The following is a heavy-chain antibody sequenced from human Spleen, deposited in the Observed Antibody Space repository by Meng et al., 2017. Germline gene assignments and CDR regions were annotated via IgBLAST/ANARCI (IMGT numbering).Heavy chain of an antibody. CDR3: ERRTTMARGGGLDS. D-gene: IGHD3-10*01. CDR1: GFSLTTTGVA. J-gene: IGHJ4*02. V-gene: IGHV2-5*02. CDR2: IYWDDDK. Sequence: QITLKESGPTLVKPPQTLTLTFPFSGFSLTTTGVAVAWIRQPPGKALEWLALIYWDDDKRYSPSLESRLSITKDTAKNQVVLTMANMDPVDTATYYCERRTTMARGGGLDSWGQGTLVTVSS.